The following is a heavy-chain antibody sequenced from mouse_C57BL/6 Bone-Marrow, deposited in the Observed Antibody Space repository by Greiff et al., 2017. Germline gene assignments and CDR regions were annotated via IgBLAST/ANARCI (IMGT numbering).Heavy chain of an antibody. CDR1: GFNIKNTY. CDR3: VPIYYDPGFAY. CDR2: IDPANGNT. V-gene: IGHV14-3*01. J-gene: IGHJ3*01. Sequence: EVKLQESVAELVRPGASVKLSCTASGFNIKNTYMHWVKQRPEQGLEWIGRIDPANGNTNYAPKFQGKATITADTSSNTSYLQLSSLTSEDTAIYYCVPIYYDPGFAYWGQGTLVTVSA. D-gene: IGHD2-4*01.